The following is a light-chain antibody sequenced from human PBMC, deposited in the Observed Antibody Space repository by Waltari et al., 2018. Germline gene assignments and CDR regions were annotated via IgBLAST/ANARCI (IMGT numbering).Light chain of an antibody. CDR2: WAS. V-gene: IGKV4-1*01. CDR3: QQYYTTPFT. J-gene: IGKJ3*01. Sequence: VLYSSNNKNYLAWYQQKPGQPPKLLIYWASTRESGVPDRFSGSGSGTDFTLTISSLQAEDVAVYYCQQYYTTPFTFGPGTKVDIK. CDR1: VLYSSNNKNY.